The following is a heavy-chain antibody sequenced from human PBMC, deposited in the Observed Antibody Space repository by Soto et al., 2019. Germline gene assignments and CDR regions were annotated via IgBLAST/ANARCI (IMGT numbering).Heavy chain of an antibody. Sequence: QVQLVQSGAEVKKPGSSVKVSCKASGGTFSSYAISWVRQAPGQGLEWMGGIIPILGTANYAQKFQGRVMISADESTSTADMELSSLRSEDTAVYYCARDDYYGSGGGYDGFDSWGQGTMGTVSS. CDR1: GGTFSSYA. D-gene: IGHD3-10*01. V-gene: IGHV1-69*11. CDR2: IIPILGTA. J-gene: IGHJ3*02. CDR3: ARDDYYGSGGGYDGFDS.